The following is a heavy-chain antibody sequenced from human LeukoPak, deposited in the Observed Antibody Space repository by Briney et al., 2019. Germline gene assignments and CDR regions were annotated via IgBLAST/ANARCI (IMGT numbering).Heavy chain of an antibody. Sequence: ASVKVSCRASGYTFTSYAMHWVRQAPGQRLEWMGWINAGNGNTKYSQKFQGRVTITRDTSASTAYMEQSSLRSEDTAVYYCARDHSGYTIFLDYWGQGTLVTVSS. V-gene: IGHV1-3*01. CDR3: ARDHSGYTIFLDY. D-gene: IGHD5-12*01. CDR1: GYTFTSYA. CDR2: INAGNGNT. J-gene: IGHJ4*02.